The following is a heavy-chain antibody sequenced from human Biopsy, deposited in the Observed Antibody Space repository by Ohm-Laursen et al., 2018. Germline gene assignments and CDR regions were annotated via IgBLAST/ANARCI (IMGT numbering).Heavy chain of an antibody. J-gene: IGHJ3*02. CDR1: RDSISNYY. D-gene: IGHD3-16*01. V-gene: IGHV4-59*07. Sequence: SDTLSLTCPVSRDSISNYYWTWIRQSPGKGLEWIGYIYYTGSTNYNPFVKSRVTISVDTSKNQFSLNLSSVTAADTAVYYCARLTGDYIWGNWRINHDPFDIWDQGTSVTVSS. CDR2: IYYTGST. CDR3: ARLTGDYIWGNWRINHDPFDI.